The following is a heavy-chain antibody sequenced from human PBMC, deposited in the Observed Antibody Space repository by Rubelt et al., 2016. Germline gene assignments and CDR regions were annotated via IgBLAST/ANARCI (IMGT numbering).Heavy chain of an antibody. J-gene: IGHJ4*02. Sequence: QVQLVQSGAEAKKPGASVKVSCKASGYTFTSYYMHWVRPATRQGLEWMGILHPSSSSTTYAKKFQGRVTMTSDTSTSTVYMDLSSLRCEDTAVYYCARVGFYYGSGGYVDWGQGTLVTVSS. CDR1: GYTFTSYY. V-gene: IGHV1-46*01. CDR2: LHPSSSST. CDR3: ARVGFYYGSGGYVD. D-gene: IGHD3-10*01.